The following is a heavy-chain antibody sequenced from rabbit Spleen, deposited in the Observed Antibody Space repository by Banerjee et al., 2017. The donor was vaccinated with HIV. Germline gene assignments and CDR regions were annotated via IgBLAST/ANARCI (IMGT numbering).Heavy chain of an antibody. V-gene: IGHV1S40*01. D-gene: IGHD8-1*01. CDR3: ARDAGTSFSTYGMDL. CDR1: GFSVNSGYY. Sequence: QSLEESGVGLVKPWSSPTPTYKACGFSVNSGYYMCGVRLDPGKGREWVACAYAGSSGSTYSATWAKGRFTISKSSSTTVTLQMTGLTAADTATYFCARDAGTSFSTYGMDLWGPGTLVTVS. CDR2: AYAGSSGST. J-gene: IGHJ6*01.